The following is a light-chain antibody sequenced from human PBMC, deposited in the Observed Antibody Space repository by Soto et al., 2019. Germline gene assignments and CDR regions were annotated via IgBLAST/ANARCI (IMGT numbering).Light chain of an antibody. CDR2: EAS. V-gene: IGLV2-14*01. CDR1: RIDIAPYNY. Sequence: QSEMTQPASVSGAPGQSPTISCTGTRIDIAPYNYVSWYLQHPGKDPKRNIYEASNLPTGISHRFSGSKSDNPASLTIYGLQAEDEADYYCSSYTSSTNCVFGPGTKVPVL. CDR3: SSYTSSTNCV. J-gene: IGLJ1*01.